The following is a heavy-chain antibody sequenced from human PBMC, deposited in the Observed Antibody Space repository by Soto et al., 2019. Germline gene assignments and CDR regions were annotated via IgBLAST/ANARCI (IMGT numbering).Heavy chain of an antibody. V-gene: IGHV4-30-4*01. D-gene: IGHD4-17*01. CDR2: IYYSGST. J-gene: IGHJ4*02. CDR1: GGSISSNNYY. CDR3: ARATVITPRHFDY. Sequence: QVQLQESGPGLVKPSQTLSLTCTVSGGSISSNNYYWNWIRQPPGKGLEWIGYIYYSGSTYYNPALKSRVTISIDTSKNQFSLNLSSVTAADTAVYFGARATVITPRHFDYWGQGTLVTVSS.